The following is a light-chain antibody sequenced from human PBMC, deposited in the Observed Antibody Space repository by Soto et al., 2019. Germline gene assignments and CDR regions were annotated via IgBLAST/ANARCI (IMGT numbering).Light chain of an antibody. CDR2: TAS. CDR3: QLYGSSPPYI. Sequence: IVMTQSPATLSVSPGERATLSCRASQSVSSSSLAWYQQRPGQAPRLLIFTASSRATGTPDRFSGSGSGTDFTLTISRLEPEDFAVYYCQLYGSSPPYIFGPGTKVDIK. V-gene: IGKV3-20*01. CDR1: QSVSSSS. J-gene: IGKJ2*01.